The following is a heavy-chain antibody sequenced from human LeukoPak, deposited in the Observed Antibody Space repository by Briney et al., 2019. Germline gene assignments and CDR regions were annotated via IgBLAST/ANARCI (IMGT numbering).Heavy chain of an antibody. CDR1: GGSISSSSHY. J-gene: IGHJ4*02. CDR3: ARLGGTGGWLFYYFDY. CDR2: IYYSGST. V-gene: IGHV4-39*01. Sequence: SETLSLTCTVSGGSISSSSHYWGWIRQPPGKGLEWIGSIYYSGSTYYNPSLKSRVTISVDTSKNQFSLKLSSVTAADTAVYYCARLGGTGGWLFYYFDYWGQGTLVTVSS. D-gene: IGHD6-19*01.